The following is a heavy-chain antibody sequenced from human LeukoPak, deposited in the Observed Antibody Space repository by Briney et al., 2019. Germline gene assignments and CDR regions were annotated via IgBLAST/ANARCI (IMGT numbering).Heavy chain of an antibody. J-gene: IGHJ4*02. CDR2: ILHDGSNE. CDR3: ARRSLGYCSGGSCYPDY. D-gene: IGHD2-15*01. CDR1: GFTFSSYA. Sequence: GGSLRHSCAVSGFTFSSYAMHCVRQAPGKGLEWVAVILHDGSNEYYADSVKGRFTISRDNSKNTLYLQMNSLRAEDTAVYYCARRSLGYCSGGSCYPDYWGQGTLVTVSS. V-gene: IGHV3-30-3*01.